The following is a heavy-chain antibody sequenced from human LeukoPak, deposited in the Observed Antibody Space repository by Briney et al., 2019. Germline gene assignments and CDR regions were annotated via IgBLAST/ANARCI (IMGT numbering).Heavy chain of an antibody. V-gene: IGHV4-34*01. Sequence: SETLSLTCAVYGGSFSGYYWSWIRQPPGRGLEWIGEINHSGSTNYNPSLKSRVTISVDTSKNQFSLKLSSVTAADTAVHYCARRAGSSSSPHYYYYYMDVWGKGTTVTVSS. CDR1: GGSFSGYY. J-gene: IGHJ6*03. D-gene: IGHD6-6*01. CDR2: INHSGST. CDR3: ARRAGSSSSPHYYYYYMDV.